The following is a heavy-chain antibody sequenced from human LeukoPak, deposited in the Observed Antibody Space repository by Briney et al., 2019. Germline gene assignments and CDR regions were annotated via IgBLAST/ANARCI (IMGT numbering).Heavy chain of an antibody. CDR2: ISYDGSNK. D-gene: IGHD6-13*01. CDR1: GFTFSSYA. CDR3: VRDYARAAATIGYYFDY. Sequence: GGSLRLSCAASGFTFSSYAMHWVRQAPGKGLEWVAVISYDGSNKYYADSVKGRFTISRDNSKNTLYLQMNSLRAEDTAVYYCVRDYARAAATIGYYFDYWGQGTLVTVSS. V-gene: IGHV3-30*04. J-gene: IGHJ4*02.